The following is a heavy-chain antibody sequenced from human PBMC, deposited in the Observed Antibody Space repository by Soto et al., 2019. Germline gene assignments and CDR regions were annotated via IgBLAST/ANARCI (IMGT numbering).Heavy chain of an antibody. Sequence: HVQLRESGPGLVKPSYTLSLTCAVSGFSISGDNWWGWIRQAPVKGLDWICYVSHTGFSHYNPYLESRVIMSVDTSKNLFSLKLTSVTAVDTAVYYCVKKTGGYRPFDDWGQGTLVTVSS. CDR1: GFSISGDNW. CDR2: VSHTGFS. CDR3: VKKTGGYRPFDD. V-gene: IGHV4-28*01. J-gene: IGHJ4*02. D-gene: IGHD2-8*02.